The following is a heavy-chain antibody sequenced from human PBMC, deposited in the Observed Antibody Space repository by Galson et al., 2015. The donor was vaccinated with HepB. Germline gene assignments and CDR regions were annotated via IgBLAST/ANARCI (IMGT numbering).Heavy chain of an antibody. V-gene: IGHV3-23*01. CDR1: GFTFSSYA. D-gene: IGHD6-19*01. CDR2: ISGSGGST. J-gene: IGHJ4*02. Sequence: SLRLSCAASGFTFSSYAMSWVRQAPGKGLEWVSAISGSGGSTYYADSVKGRFTISRDNSKNTLYLQMNSLRAEDTAVYYCAKIPGIAVAGTGVDYWGQGTLVTVSS. CDR3: AKIPGIAVAGTGVDY.